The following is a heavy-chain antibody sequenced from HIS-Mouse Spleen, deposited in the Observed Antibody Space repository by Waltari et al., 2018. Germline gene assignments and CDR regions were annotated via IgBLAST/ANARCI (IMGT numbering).Heavy chain of an antibody. V-gene: IGHV4-4*07. D-gene: IGHD3-3*01. Sequence: QVQLQESGPGLVKPSETLSLTCTVSGGSISSYYWSWIRQPAGKGLEWIGRIYTSGSTNYNPSLKIRVTMPVDTSKNQFSLKLSSVTAADTAVYYCARDFHDFWSGYYGGDKKHDAFDIWGQGTMVTVSS. J-gene: IGHJ3*02. CDR1: GGSISSYY. CDR3: ARDFHDFWSGYYGGDKKHDAFDI. CDR2: IYTSGST.